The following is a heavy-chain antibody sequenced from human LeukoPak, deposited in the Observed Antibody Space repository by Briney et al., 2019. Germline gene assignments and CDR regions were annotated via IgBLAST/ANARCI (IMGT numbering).Heavy chain of an antibody. V-gene: IGHV3-21*01. CDR1: GSTFSSYW. J-gene: IGHJ4*02. CDR2: ISSSSSYI. Sequence: GGSLRLSCAASGSTFSSYWMNWVRQAPGKGLEWVSSISSSSSYIYYADSVKGRFTISRDNAKNSLYLQMNSLRAEDTAVYYCAREENDDYGDYFDYWGQGTLVTVSS. CDR3: AREENDDYGDYFDY. D-gene: IGHD4-17*01.